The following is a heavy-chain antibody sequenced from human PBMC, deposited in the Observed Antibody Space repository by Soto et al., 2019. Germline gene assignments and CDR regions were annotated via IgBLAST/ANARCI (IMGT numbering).Heavy chain of an antibody. CDR2: ISGSGEST. V-gene: IGHV3-23*01. J-gene: IGHJ4*02. D-gene: IGHD3-3*01. CDR3: ARGYDFWRGTYYFDY. CDR1: GFTFSTYG. Sequence: GSLRLSCAASGFTFSTYGLDWVRQAPGKGLEWVSTISGSGESTYYADSVKGRFTISRDNSRDTLYLRMNSLRAEDTAMYYCARGYDFWRGTYYFDYWGQGTPVTVSS.